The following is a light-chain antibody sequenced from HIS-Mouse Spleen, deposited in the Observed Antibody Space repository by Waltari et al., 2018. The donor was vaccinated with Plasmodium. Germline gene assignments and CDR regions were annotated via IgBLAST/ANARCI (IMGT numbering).Light chain of an antibody. V-gene: IGKV3-15*01. CDR2: GAS. Sequence: EIVMTQSPATLSVSPGERATPTCRASQNVSSNLAWYQQKPGQAPRLLIYGASTRATGIPARFSGSGSGTEFTLTISSMQSEDFAVYYCQQYNNWPRTFGQGTKVEIK. CDR3: QQYNNWPRT. CDR1: QNVSSN. J-gene: IGKJ1*01.